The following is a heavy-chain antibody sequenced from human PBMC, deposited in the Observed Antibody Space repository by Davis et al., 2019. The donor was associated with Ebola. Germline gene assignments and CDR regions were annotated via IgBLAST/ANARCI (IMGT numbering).Heavy chain of an antibody. J-gene: IGHJ5*02. CDR2: IYYSGSI. CDR3: ARGSGSGGLNWFDP. V-gene: IGHV4-39*07. D-gene: IGHD3-10*01. CDR1: GGSISTINTY. Sequence: SETLSLTCTVSGGSISTINTYWGWIRQPPGKGLEWIGSIYYSGSIYYSPSLKSRVTISFDTSKNQFSLKLSSVTAADTAVYYCARGSGSGGLNWFDPWGQGTLVTVSS.